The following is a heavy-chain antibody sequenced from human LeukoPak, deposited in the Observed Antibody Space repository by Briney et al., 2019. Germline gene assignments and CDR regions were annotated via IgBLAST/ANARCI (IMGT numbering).Heavy chain of an antibody. Sequence: PGGSLRLSSAASGFTSSGYAMNWVRQAPGKGLEWVSSISSSSSYIYYADSVKGRFTIPRDNAQNTLYLQMNSLRADDTAVYYCATERAIIPAADCWGLGTLVTVSS. CDR3: ATERAIIPAADC. V-gene: IGHV3-21*06. D-gene: IGHD2-2*01. CDR1: GFTSSGYA. CDR2: ISSSSSYI. J-gene: IGHJ4*02.